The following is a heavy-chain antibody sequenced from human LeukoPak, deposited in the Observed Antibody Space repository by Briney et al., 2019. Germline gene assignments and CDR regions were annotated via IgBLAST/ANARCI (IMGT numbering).Heavy chain of an antibody. CDR2: IYYSGST. Sequence: PSETLSLTCTVSGGSISSYYWSWIRQPPGKGLEWIGYIYYSGSTNYNPSLKSRVTISVDTSKNQFSLKLSSVTAADTAVYYCATRYSSGWEPWGYFDYWGQGTLVTVS. D-gene: IGHD6-19*01. V-gene: IGHV4-59*01. CDR3: ATRYSSGWEPWGYFDY. J-gene: IGHJ4*02. CDR1: GGSISSYY.